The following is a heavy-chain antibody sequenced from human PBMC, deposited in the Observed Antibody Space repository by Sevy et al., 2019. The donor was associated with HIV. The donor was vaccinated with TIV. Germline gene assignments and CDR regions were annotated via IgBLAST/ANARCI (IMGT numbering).Heavy chain of an antibody. D-gene: IGHD5-12*01. CDR2: IKQDGSVK. Sequence: GGCLRLSCAASGFAFRTFWMSWVRQAPGKGLEWVANIKQDGSVKYYMDSVKGRFTISRDNAKNWLYLQMSSLTVEDTAVYYCAKTTGWICSHDVCSPYYSDSWGQGTLVTVSS. V-gene: IGHV3-7*01. J-gene: IGHJ4*02. CDR3: AKTTGWICSHDVCSPYYSDS. CDR1: GFAFRTFW.